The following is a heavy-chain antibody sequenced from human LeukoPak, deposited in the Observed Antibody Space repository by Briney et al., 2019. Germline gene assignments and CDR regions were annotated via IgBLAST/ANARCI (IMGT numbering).Heavy chain of an antibody. Sequence: SETLSLTCTVSGYSISTGYYWDWIRQPPGKGLEWIGSIYYSGSTYYNPSLKSRVTISVDTSKNQFSLKLSSVTAADTAVYYCARVVFRRYPYYYYYYMDVWGKGTTVTVSS. V-gene: IGHV4-38-2*02. J-gene: IGHJ6*03. CDR2: IYYSGST. D-gene: IGHD3-3*01. CDR3: ARVVFRRYPYYYYYYMDV. CDR1: GYSISTGYY.